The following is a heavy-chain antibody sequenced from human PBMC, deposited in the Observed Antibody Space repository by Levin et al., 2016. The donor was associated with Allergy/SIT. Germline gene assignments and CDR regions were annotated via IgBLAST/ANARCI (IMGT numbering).Heavy chain of an antibody. CDR3: ARDLHGGGNLRD. Sequence: GKGLEWVAVVSSDGSNKNYANSVKGRFTISRDNSKSTLYLQMNSLRAEDTAVYYCARDLHGGGNLRDWGQGTLVTVSS. V-gene: IGHV3-30*04. J-gene: IGHJ4*02. CDR2: VSSDGSNK. D-gene: IGHD4-23*01.